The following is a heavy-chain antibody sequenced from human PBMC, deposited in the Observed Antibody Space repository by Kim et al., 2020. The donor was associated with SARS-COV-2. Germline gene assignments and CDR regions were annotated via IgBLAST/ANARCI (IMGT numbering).Heavy chain of an antibody. Sequence: GGSLRLSCTASGFTFNNYAMNWVRQAPGKGLEWVSSIYAEGSNTYYADSVKGRFTISRDNSKNTLFLQMNSLRAEDTAVYYCAKQQDNHYYYGVDVWGLGTTVTVSS. CDR2: IYAEGSNT. D-gene: IGHD6-13*01. V-gene: IGHV3-23*03. J-gene: IGHJ6*02. CDR1: GFTFNNYA. CDR3: AKQQDNHYYYGVDV.